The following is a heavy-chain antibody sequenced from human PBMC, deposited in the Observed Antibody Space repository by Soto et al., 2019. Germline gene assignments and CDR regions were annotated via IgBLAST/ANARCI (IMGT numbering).Heavy chain of an antibody. Sequence: QVQLVQSGAEVKKPGASVKVSCKASGYTFTSYDINWVRQATGQGLEWMGWMNPNSGNTGYAQKFQGRVTMTRKPSISTAYMELSSLRSEDTAVYYCARERSSGWYVDYWGQGTLVTVSS. CDR3: ARERSSGWYVDY. CDR1: GYTFTSYD. V-gene: IGHV1-8*01. CDR2: MNPNSGNT. J-gene: IGHJ4*02. D-gene: IGHD6-19*01.